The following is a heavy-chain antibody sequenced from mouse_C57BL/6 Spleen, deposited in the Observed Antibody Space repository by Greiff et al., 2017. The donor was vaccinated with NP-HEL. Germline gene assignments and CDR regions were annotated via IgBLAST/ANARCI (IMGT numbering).Heavy chain of an antibody. CDR2: IWWDDDK. J-gene: IGHJ4*01. CDR3: ARKNYYSLYWYAMDY. V-gene: IGHV8-8*01. D-gene: IGHD2-12*01. CDR1: GFSLSTFGMG. Sequence: QVTLKESGPGILQPSQTLSLTCSFSGFSLSTFGMGVGWIRQPSGKGLEWLAHIWWDDDKYYNPALKSRLTISKDTSKNQVFLKIANVDTADTATYYCARKNYYSLYWYAMDYWGQGTSVTVSS.